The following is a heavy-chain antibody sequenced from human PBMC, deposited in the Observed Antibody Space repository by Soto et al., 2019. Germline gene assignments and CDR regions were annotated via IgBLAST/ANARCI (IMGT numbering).Heavy chain of an antibody. J-gene: IGHJ4*02. CDR2: IYYSGST. D-gene: IGHD3-22*01. CDR1: GGSISGSSYY. CDR3: MLGSGWKDFDY. Sequence: SETLSLTCTVSGGSISGSSYYWGWIRQPPGKGLEWIGNIYYSGSTYYNPSLKSRVTISVDTSKNQFSLKLSSVTAADTAVYYCMLGSGWKDFDYWGQGTLVTLSS. V-gene: IGHV4-39*01.